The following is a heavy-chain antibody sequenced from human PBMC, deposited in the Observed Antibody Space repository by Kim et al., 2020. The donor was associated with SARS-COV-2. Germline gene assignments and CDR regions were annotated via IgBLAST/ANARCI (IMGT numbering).Heavy chain of an antibody. CDR1: GGSISSSSYY. CDR3: ARHSRVGVVPAAILA. J-gene: IGHJ4*02. V-gene: IGHV4-39*01. CDR2: IYYSGST. Sequence: SETLSLTCTVSGGSISSSSYYWGWIRQPPGQGLEWIGSIYYSGSTYYNPSLKSRGTINEDTSKNQFSLKLSSVTAADTAVYYCARHSRVGVVPAAILAWGQGTLVTGSS. D-gene: IGHD2-2*01.